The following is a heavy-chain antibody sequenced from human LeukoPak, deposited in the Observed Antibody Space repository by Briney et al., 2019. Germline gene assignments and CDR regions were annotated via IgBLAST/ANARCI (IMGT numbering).Heavy chain of an antibody. J-gene: IGHJ6*02. Sequence: PGGSLRLSCAASGFTFSDHYMDWVRQAPGKGLEWVGRTRNKANSYTTEYAASVKGRFTISRDDSKNSLYLQMNSLKTEDTAVYYCARVHNYYYGMDVWGQGTTVTVSS. CDR3: ARVHNYYYGMDV. CDR1: GFTFSDHY. V-gene: IGHV3-72*01. CDR2: TRNKANSYTT.